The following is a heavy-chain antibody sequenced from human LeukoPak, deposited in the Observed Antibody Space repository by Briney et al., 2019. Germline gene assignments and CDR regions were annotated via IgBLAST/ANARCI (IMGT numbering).Heavy chain of an antibody. Sequence: SETLSLTCSVSGGSLSSSNYYWGWLRQPPGTGLEWLGIIYYSGSTSYNPSLKSRVTISIDTSKNQFSLKLSSVTAADTAVYYCAGPLLTYYSDSSAYSWGQGTLVTVSS. D-gene: IGHD3-22*01. CDR1: GGSLSSSNYY. CDR2: IYYSGST. V-gene: IGHV4-39*01. CDR3: AGPLLTYYSDSSAYS. J-gene: IGHJ4*02.